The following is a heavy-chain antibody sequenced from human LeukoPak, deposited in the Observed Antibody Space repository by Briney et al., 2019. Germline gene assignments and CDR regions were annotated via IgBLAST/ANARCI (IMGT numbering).Heavy chain of an antibody. CDR3: ARLLIVSIFGVANPSSSDY. Sequence: ASVKVSCKASGYTFTSYGISWVRQAPGQGLEWMGWISAYNGNTNYIQKLQDRVTMTTDTSTSTAYMELRSLRPDDTAVYYCARLLIVSIFGVANPSSSDYWGQGTLVTVSS. J-gene: IGHJ4*02. D-gene: IGHD3-3*01. CDR2: ISAYNGNT. V-gene: IGHV1-18*01. CDR1: GYTFTSYG.